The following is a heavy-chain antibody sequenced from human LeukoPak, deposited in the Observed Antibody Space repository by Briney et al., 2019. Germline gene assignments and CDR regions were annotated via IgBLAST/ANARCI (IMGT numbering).Heavy chain of an antibody. V-gene: IGHV1-69*13. CDR3: AREVGYCSGSSCLTPAPYYYYGMDV. CDR2: IIPIFGTA. D-gene: IGHD2-15*01. CDR1: GGTFSSYA. J-gene: IGHJ6*02. Sequence: ASVKVSCKASGGTFSSYAISWVRQAPGQGLEWMGGIIPIFGTANYAQKFQGRVTITADESTSTAYMEPSSLRSEDTAVYYCAREVGYCSGSSCLTPAPYYYYGMDVWGQGTTVTVSS.